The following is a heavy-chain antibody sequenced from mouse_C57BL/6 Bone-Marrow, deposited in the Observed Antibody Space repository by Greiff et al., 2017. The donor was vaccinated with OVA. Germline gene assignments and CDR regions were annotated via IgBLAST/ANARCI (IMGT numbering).Heavy chain of an antibody. J-gene: IGHJ2*01. D-gene: IGHD2-4*01. CDR1: GYTFTSYW. CDR3: ARRRDYDVDY. CDR2: IDPSDSYT. Sequence: QVQLQQSGAELVMPGASVKLSCKASGYTFTSYWMHWVKQRPGQGLEWIGEIDPSDSYTNYNQKFKGKSTLTVYKSSSTAYMQHSSLTSEDSAVYCCARRRDYDVDYWGQGTTLTVSS. V-gene: IGHV1-69*01.